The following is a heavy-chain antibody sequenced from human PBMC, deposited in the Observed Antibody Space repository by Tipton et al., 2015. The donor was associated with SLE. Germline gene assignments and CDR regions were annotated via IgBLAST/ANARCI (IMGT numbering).Heavy chain of an antibody. CDR2: IYYSGSI. J-gene: IGHJ4*02. CDR3: ARADFWSGYFDY. D-gene: IGHD3-3*01. V-gene: IGHV4-59*01. CDR1: GGSFSGYY. Sequence: TLSLTCAVYGGSFSGYYWSWIRQPPGKGLEWIGYIYYSGSISYNPSLKSRVTISVDTSKNQFSLKLSSVTAADTAVYYCARADFWSGYFDYWGQGTLVTVSS.